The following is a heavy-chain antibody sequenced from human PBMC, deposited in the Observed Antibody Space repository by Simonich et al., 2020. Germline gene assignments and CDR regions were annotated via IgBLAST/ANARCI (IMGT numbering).Heavy chain of an antibody. D-gene: IGHD6-13*01. CDR2: IWYDGSNK. CDR1: GFTFSSYG. V-gene: IGHV3-30*18. J-gene: IGHJ4*02. CDR3: AKDKGAAASDYFDY. Sequence: GGGVVQPGRSLRLSFAASGFTFSSYGMHWVRQAPGKGLEWVAVIWYDGSNKYYADSVKGRFTISRDNSKNTLYLQMNSLRAEDTAMYYCAKDKGAAASDYFDYWGQGTLVTVSS.